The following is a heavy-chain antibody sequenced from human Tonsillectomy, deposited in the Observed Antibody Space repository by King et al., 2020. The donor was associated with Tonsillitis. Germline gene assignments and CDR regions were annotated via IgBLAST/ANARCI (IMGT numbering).Heavy chain of an antibody. J-gene: IGHJ3*02. V-gene: IGHV3-23*04. CDR1: GFTFSSYA. CDR2: ISGGGSST. D-gene: IGHD2-2*01. Sequence: VQLVESGGGLVQPGGSLRLSCAASGFTFSSYAMSWVRQAPGKGLEWVSGISGGGSSTYYADSVKGRFTISRDNSKNTLYVQWNSLRAEDTAVYYCAKDVGPAAIMDSKNAFDIWGQGTMVTVSS. CDR3: AKDVGPAAIMDSKNAFDI.